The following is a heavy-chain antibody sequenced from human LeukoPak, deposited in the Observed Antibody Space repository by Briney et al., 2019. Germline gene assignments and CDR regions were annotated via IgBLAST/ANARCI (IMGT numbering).Heavy chain of an antibody. D-gene: IGHD1-26*01. V-gene: IGHV1-2*04. Sequence: ASVKVSCKASGYTFTGYYMHWVRQAPGQGLEWTGWINPNSGGTNYAQKFQGWVTMTRDTSISTAYMELSRLRSDDTAVYYCARGTIRVGATTEVSYYFDYWGQGTLVTVSS. J-gene: IGHJ4*02. CDR1: GYTFTGYY. CDR2: INPNSGGT. CDR3: ARGTIRVGATTEVSYYFDY.